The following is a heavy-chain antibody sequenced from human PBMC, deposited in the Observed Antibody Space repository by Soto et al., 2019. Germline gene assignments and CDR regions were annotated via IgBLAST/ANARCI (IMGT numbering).Heavy chain of an antibody. Sequence: QVQLQESGPGLVKPLETLSLTCTVSGGSITSYRWSWIRQSAGKGLEWIGRINTSGNTHYNPSLKSRVTVSIDTSRNQFFLTVNSVTAADSAVYYWARESGDNWDYEAYWGQGTPVTVSS. J-gene: IGHJ4*02. CDR3: ARESGDNWDYEAY. V-gene: IGHV4-4*07. CDR2: INTSGNT. D-gene: IGHD1-7*01. CDR1: GGSITSYR.